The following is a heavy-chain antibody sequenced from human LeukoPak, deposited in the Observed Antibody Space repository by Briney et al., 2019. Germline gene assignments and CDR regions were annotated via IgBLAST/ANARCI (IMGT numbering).Heavy chain of an antibody. D-gene: IGHD2-15*01. CDR2: MNPNSGNT. Sequence: EASVKVSCKASGGTFSSYAISWVRQAPGQGLEWMGWMNPNSGNTGYAQKFQGRVTMTRNSSITTAYMELSSLRSEDTAVYYCARRHGRCSDGSCYYPDYWGQGTLVTVSS. CDR1: GGTFSSYA. J-gene: IGHJ4*02. V-gene: IGHV1-8*02. CDR3: ARRHGRCSDGSCYYPDY.